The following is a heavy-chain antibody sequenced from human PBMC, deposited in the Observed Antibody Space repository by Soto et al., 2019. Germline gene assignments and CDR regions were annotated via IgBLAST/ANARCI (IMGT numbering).Heavy chain of an antibody. D-gene: IGHD3-3*01. CDR2: LSYEGSEE. CDR1: GFTFSSYA. J-gene: IGHJ4*02. Sequence: GGSLRLSCAASGFTFSSYAMSWVRQAPGKGLEWLSVLSYEGSEEYYADSVRGRFTISRDNSKNTLFLQMDSLRVDDTGVYYYAFTRLLSPLGVARHGFEYCGQGSLVTGSS. V-gene: IGHV3-30*03. CDR3: AFTRLLSPLGVARHGFEY.